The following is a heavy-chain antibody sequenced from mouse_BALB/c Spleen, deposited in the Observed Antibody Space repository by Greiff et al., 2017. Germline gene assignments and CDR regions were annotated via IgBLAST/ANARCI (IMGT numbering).Heavy chain of an antibody. V-gene: IGHV5-4*02. CDR2: ISDGGSYT. CDR1: GFTFSDYY. J-gene: IGHJ4*01. Sequence: EVMLVESGGGLVKPGGSLKLSCAASGFTFSDYYMYWVRQTPEKRLEWVATISDGGSYTYYPDSVKGRFTISRDNAKNNLYLQMSSLKSEDTAMYYCARDSSTTVLKGYYAMDYWGQGTSVTVSS. CDR3: ARDSSTTVLKGYYAMDY. D-gene: IGHD1-1*01.